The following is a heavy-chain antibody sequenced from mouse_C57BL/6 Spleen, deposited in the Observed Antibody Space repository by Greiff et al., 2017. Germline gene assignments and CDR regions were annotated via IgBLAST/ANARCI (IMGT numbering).Heavy chain of an antibody. D-gene: IGHD1-1*01. CDR1: GYAFSSPW. J-gene: IGHJ3*01. V-gene: IGHV1-82*01. CDR2: IYPGDGDT. CDR3: ARWGYGSSYGFAY. Sequence: QVQLQQSGPELVKLGASVKISCKASGYAFSSPWMNWVKQRPGKGLEWIGRIYPGDGDTNYNGKFKGKATLTADKSSSTAYMQLSSLTSEDAAVYYCARWGYGSSYGFAYWSQGTLVTVSA.